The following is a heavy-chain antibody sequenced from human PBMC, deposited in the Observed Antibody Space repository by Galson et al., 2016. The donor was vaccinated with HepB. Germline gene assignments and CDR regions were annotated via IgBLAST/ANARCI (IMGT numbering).Heavy chain of an antibody. D-gene: IGHD5-18*01. CDR3: ARDRRHSYDFFDS. J-gene: IGHJ4*02. CDR1: GFSFSYYN. Sequence: SLRLSCAASGFSFSYYNMDWVRRAPGKGLEWVSYISRTGETFYYADSVKGRFTISRDNAKNLLYRQMNRLRAEDTAVYYCARDRRHSYDFFDSWGQGTPVTVSS. V-gene: IGHV3-48*01. CDR2: ISRTGETF.